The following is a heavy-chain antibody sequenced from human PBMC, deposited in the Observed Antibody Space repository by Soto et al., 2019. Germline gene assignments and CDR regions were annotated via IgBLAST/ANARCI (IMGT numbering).Heavy chain of an antibody. CDR1: GFTFDTAW. J-gene: IGHJ4*02. Sequence: KTGGSLRFSCEASGFTFDTAWMTWLRQAPGKGLEWVALIKTKAEGVTTHYAAPVKGRFTVSRDDSKNTVHLQLNSLKTEDTAVYYCAADTPVFGQGEFEYWGQGTQVTVSS. CDR3: AADTPVFGQGEFEY. V-gene: IGHV3-15*01. CDR2: IKTKAEGVTT. D-gene: IGHD3-3*01.